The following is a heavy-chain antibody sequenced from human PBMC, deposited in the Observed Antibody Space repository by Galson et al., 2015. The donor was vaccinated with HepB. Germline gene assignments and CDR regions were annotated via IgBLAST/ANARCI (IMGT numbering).Heavy chain of an antibody. J-gene: IGHJ6*03. CDR1: GFTFSSYS. CDR2: ISSSSSYI. D-gene: IGHD3-22*01. CDR3: ARSYDSSGYYYYYYYYMDV. Sequence: SLRLSCADSGFTFSSYSMNWVRQAPGKGLEWVSSISSSSSYIYYADSVKGRFTISRDNAKNSLYLQMNSLRAEDTAVYYCARSYDSSGYYYYYYYYMDVWGKGTTVTVSS. V-gene: IGHV3-21*01.